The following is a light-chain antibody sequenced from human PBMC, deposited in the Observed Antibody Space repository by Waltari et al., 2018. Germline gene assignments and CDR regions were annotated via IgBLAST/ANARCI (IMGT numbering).Light chain of an antibody. J-gene: IGKJ1*01. CDR1: QSLVSSDGNTY. CDR2: KVR. V-gene: IGKV2-30*01. CDR3: MPNTHRPWT. Sequence: DVVMTQSPLSLPVTLGQPASISCRSSQSLVSSDGNTYFSWFHQRPGQSPRSLVYKVRYPDSGVPDRFSGSGSGTGFTMRLTRVEAGDVGVYYCMPNTHRPWTFGQGTRVEIK.